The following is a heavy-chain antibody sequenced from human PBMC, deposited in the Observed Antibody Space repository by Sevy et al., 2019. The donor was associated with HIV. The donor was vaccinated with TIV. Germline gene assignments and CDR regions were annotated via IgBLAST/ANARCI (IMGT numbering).Heavy chain of an antibody. CDR1: GFTFSSYA. J-gene: IGHJ5*02. CDR2: ISYDGSNK. D-gene: IGHD3-10*01. Sequence: GGSLRLSCAASGFTFSSYAMHWVRQAPGKGLEWVAVISYDGSNKYYADSVKGRFTISRDNSKNTQYLQMNSLRAEDTAVYYCARGGITRVRGAKNWFDPWGQGTLVTVSS. CDR3: ARGGITRVRGAKNWFDP. V-gene: IGHV3-30-3*01.